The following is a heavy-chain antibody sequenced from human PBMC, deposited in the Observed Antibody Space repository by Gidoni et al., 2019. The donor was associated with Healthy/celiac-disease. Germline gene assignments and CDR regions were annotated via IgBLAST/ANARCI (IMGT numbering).Heavy chain of an antibody. Sequence: QVQLQQWGAGLFKPSETLSLTCAVYGGSFSVYSWNWIRQPPGKGLEWIGDIKHSVSTNYNPSLKSRVTIAVDTAKNQFSLRLSSVTAADTAVYYCARSGFYRLRLKATSCDYWGQGTLVTVSS. CDR3: ARSGFYRLRLKATSCDY. V-gene: IGHV4-34*01. J-gene: IGHJ4*02. CDR2: IKHSVST. CDR1: GGSFSVYS. D-gene: IGHD4-17*01.